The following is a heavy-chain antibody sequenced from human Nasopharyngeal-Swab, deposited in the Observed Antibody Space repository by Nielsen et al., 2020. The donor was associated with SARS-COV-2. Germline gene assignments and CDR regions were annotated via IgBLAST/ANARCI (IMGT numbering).Heavy chain of an antibody. Sequence: SLKISCAASGFTFDDYAMHWVRQAPGKGLEWVSGISWNSGSIGYADSVKGRFTISRDNAKNSLYLQMNSLRAEDMAVYYCARSWGGGYSFSFDYWGQGTLVTVSS. CDR3: ARSWGGGYSFSFDY. CDR2: ISWNSGSI. CDR1: GFTFDDYA. V-gene: IGHV3-9*03. J-gene: IGHJ4*02. D-gene: IGHD2-15*01.